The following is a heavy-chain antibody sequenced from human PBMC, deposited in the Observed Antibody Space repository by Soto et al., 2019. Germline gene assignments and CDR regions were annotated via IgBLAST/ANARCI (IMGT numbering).Heavy chain of an antibody. J-gene: IGHJ5*02. CDR2: ISGSGGST. Sequence: PGGSLRLSCAASGFTFSSYAMGWVRQAPGKGLEWVSAISGSGGSTYYADSVKGRFTISRDNSKNTLYLQMNSLRAEDTAVYYCANRPKYCSSTSCYDWFDPWGQGTLVTVPQ. V-gene: IGHV3-23*01. CDR3: ANRPKYCSSTSCYDWFDP. CDR1: GFTFSSYA. D-gene: IGHD2-2*01.